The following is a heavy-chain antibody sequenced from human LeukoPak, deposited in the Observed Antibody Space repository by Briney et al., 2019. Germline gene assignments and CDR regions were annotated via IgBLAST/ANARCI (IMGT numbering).Heavy chain of an antibody. D-gene: IGHD5-18*01. Sequence: PGGSLRLSCAASGFTVNNNYMSWVRQAPGKGLEWVSVIYSGDITYYADSVKGRFTISRDNSKNTLYLQMNSLRAEDTAVYYCARGSGYNYGFPDYWGQGTLLTVSS. V-gene: IGHV3-53*01. CDR2: IYSGDIT. J-gene: IGHJ4*02. CDR3: ARGSGYNYGFPDY. CDR1: GFTVNNNY.